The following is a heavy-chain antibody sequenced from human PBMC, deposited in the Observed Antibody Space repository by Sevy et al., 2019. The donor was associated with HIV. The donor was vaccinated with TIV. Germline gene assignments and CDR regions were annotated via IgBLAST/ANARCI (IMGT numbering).Heavy chain of an antibody. J-gene: IGHJ5*02. Sequence: GGSLRLSCVASGFTFSNYEMNWVRQAPGKGLEWISYISNGGSPTYYAYPGKGRFTISRDNAKNSLYLQMNSLRVEDTALYYCARVDGCYDKGLDPWGQGTLVTVSS. CDR2: ISNGGSPT. V-gene: IGHV3-48*03. D-gene: IGHD3-10*01. CDR3: ARVDGCYDKGLDP. CDR1: GFTFSNYE.